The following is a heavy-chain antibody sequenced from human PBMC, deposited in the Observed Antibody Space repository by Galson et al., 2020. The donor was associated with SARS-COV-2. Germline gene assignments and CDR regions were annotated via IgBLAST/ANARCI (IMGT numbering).Heavy chain of an antibody. CDR3: AKNLNYYDSSGYRWDAFDI. Sequence: GGSLRLSCAASGFTFSSYGMHWVRQAPGKGLEWVAVISYDGSNKYYADSVKGRFTISRDNSKNTLYLQMNSLRAEDTAVYYCAKNLNYYDSSGYRWDAFDIWGQGTMVTVSS. CDR1: GFTFSSYG. V-gene: IGHV3-30*18. D-gene: IGHD3-22*01. J-gene: IGHJ3*02. CDR2: ISYDGSNK.